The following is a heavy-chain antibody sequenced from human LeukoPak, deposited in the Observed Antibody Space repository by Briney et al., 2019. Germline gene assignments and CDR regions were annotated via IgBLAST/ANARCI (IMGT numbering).Heavy chain of an antibody. CDR3: AKDIQWLRSAYFDY. V-gene: IGHV3-23*01. CDR1: GFTFSSYA. CDR2: ISGSGGST. J-gene: IGHJ4*02. D-gene: IGHD5-12*01. Sequence: GRSLRLSCAASGFTFSSYAMSWVRQAPGKGLEWVSAISGSGGSTYYADSVKGRFTISRDNSKNTLYLQMNSLRAEDTAVYYCAKDIQWLRSAYFDYWGQGTLVTVSS.